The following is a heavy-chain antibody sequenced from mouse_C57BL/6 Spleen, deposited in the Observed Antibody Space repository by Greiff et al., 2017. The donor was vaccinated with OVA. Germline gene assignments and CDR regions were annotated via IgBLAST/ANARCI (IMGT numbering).Heavy chain of an antibody. V-gene: IGHV7-3*01. CDR3: ARFLYYGKGGFDY. CDR1: GFTFTDYY. CDR2: IRNKANGYTT. D-gene: IGHD2-1*01. Sequence: EVKLVESGGGLVQPGGSLSLSCAASGFTFTDYYMSWVRQPPGKALEWLGFIRNKANGYTTEYSASVKGRFTISRDNSQSILYLQMNALRAEDSATYYCARFLYYGKGGFDYWGQGTTLTVSS. J-gene: IGHJ2*01.